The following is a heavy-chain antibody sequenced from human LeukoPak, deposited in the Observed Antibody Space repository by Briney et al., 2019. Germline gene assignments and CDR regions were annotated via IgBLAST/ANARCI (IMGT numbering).Heavy chain of an antibody. V-gene: IGHV3-53*05. Sequence: GGALRLSCAASGFTVSSDYMSWVRQAPGKGLEWVSVIYSGGSTYYADSVKGRFTISRDKSKNTVYLQVNSLRFEDTAMYYCARNWFDPWGQGTLVTVSS. J-gene: IGHJ5*02. CDR1: GFTVSSDY. CDR2: IYSGGST. CDR3: ARNWFDP.